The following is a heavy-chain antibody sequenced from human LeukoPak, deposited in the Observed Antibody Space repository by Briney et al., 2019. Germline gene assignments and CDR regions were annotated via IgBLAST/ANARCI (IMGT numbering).Heavy chain of an antibody. Sequence: SETLSLTCAVYGGSFSGYYWSWIRQRPGKGLEWIGEINHSGSTNYNPSLKSRVTISVDTSKNQFSLKLSSVTAADTAVYYCASASSTSEYYFDYWGQGALVTVSS. CDR1: GGSFSGYY. CDR2: INHSGST. V-gene: IGHV4-34*01. D-gene: IGHD2-2*01. CDR3: ASASSTSEYYFDY. J-gene: IGHJ4*02.